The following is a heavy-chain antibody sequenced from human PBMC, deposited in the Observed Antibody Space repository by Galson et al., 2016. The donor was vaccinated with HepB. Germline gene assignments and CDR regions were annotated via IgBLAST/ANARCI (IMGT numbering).Heavy chain of an antibody. J-gene: IGHJ4*02. Sequence: SLRLSCAASGFIVSNHYMRWIRQPPGKGLEWVSIMYSSGTTHYADPVRGRFTISRDSSKNTLYLQMDSLRVEDTAVYYCARGGAAAGYWGQGTLVTVSS. CDR1: GFIVSNHY. CDR3: ARGGAAAGY. V-gene: IGHV3-53*01. D-gene: IGHD6-13*01. CDR2: MYSSGTT.